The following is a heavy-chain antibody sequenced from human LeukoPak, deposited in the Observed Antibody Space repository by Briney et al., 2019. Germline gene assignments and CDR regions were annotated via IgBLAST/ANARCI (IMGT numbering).Heavy chain of an antibody. CDR3: ARKREGPTTGIDY. Sequence: SETLSLTCTLSWGPISIIQYYWRRIPRSPPTGLEGIRNIYSSGSSYYNPSLKSRVTISIDTSENQFSLKLTSVTAADTAVYYCARKREGPTTGIDYWGQGTLVTVSS. CDR2: IYSSGSS. V-gene: IGHV4-39*07. CDR1: WGPISIIQYY. D-gene: IGHD1-26*01. J-gene: IGHJ4*02.